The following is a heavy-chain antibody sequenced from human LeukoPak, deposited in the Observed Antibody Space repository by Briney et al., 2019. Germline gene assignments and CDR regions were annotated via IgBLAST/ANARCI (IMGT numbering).Heavy chain of an antibody. D-gene: IGHD2-2*01. V-gene: IGHV3-9*01. Sequence: GGSLRLSCAGSGFTFDEYAMHWVRQAPGQGLEWVSGINWKSDKIGYADSVKGRFTISRDNSKNSLYLQMNSLRAEDTALYYCAKDRYCSSSSCPIDYWGQGTMVTVSS. CDR1: GFTFDEYA. CDR2: INWKSDKI. J-gene: IGHJ4*02. CDR3: AKDRYCSSSSCPIDY.